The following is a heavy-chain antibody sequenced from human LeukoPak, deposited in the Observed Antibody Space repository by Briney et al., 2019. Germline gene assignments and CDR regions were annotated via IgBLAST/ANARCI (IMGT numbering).Heavy chain of an antibody. V-gene: IGHV4-61*02. D-gene: IGHD3-22*01. CDR3: ARAPHFFDTSGSRYYFDY. Sequence: SETLSLTCTVSGNSISSGDNYWSWLRQPAGKGLEWIGRIYTSGSTNYNPSLKSRVTISGDTSKNQFSLRLSSVPAADTAVYYCARAPHFFDTSGSRYYFDYWGQGALVTVSS. CDR1: GNSISSGDNY. J-gene: IGHJ4*02. CDR2: IYTSGST.